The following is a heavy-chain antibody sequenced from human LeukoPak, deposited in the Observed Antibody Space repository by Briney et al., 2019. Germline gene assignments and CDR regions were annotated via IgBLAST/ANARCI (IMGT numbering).Heavy chain of an antibody. CDR3: AVALGYCSSTSCSDDAFDI. J-gene: IGHJ3*02. CDR2: IGSSSNYI. D-gene: IGHD2-2*01. CDR1: GFTFSSYS. V-gene: IGHV3-21*01. Sequence: GGSLRLSCAASGFTFSSYSMNWVRQAPGKGLEWVSSIGSSSNYIYYADSVKGRFTISRDNAKNSLYLQMNSLRAEDTAVYYCAVALGYCSSTSCSDDAFDIWGQGTMVTVSS.